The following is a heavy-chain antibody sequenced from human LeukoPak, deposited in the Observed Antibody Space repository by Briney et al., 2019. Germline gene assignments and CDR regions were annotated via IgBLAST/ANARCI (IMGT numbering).Heavy chain of an antibody. V-gene: IGHV4-61*02. J-gene: IGHJ4*02. CDR2: IYTSGST. CDR3: ARGPDEQWLVPFDY. Sequence: SQTLSLTCTVSGGSISGGSYYWSWIRQPAGKGLEWIGRIYTSGSTNYNPSLKSRVTISVDTSKNQFSLKLSSVTAADTAVYYCARGPDEQWLVPFDYWGQGTLVTVSS. CDR1: GGSISGGSYY. D-gene: IGHD6-19*01.